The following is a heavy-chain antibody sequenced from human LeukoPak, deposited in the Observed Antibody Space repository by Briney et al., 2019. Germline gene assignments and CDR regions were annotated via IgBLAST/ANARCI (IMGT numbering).Heavy chain of an antibody. V-gene: IGHV4-59*12. CDR3: AREGCSSTSCYRLYYYYYMDV. CDR2: IYYSGST. CDR1: GGSTSNYY. Sequence: SETLSLTCTASGGSTSNYYWSWIRQPPGKGLEWIGHIYYSGSTNYNPSLKSRVTISVDTSKNQFSLKLSSVTAADTAVYYCAREGCSSTSCYRLYYYYYMDVWGKGTTVTVSS. D-gene: IGHD2-2*01. J-gene: IGHJ6*03.